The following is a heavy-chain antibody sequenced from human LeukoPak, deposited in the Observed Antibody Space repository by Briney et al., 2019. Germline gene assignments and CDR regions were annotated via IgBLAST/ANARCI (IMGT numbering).Heavy chain of an antibody. CDR2: ISHSGTT. V-gene: IGHV4-38-2*01. J-gene: IGHJ5*02. Sequence: PSETLSLTCAGSGYSISSAYYWGWIRQPPGKELEWIGPISHSGTTYFNPSLKSPVTIFLDTSKNQFSLKLTSVTAADTAVYYCARFGSTSGRGFDPWGQGTLVTVSS. CDR1: GYSISSAYY. D-gene: IGHD2-2*01. CDR3: ARFGSTSGRGFDP.